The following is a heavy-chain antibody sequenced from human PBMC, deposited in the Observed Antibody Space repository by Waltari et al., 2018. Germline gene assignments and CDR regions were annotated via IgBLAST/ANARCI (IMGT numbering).Heavy chain of an antibody. CDR2: IYHSGTT. Sequence: QVQLQESGPGLVKPSETLSLTCGVSGYSISSGYYWGWVRQPPGKELEWIASIYHSGTTYYNPSLTSRVTISVDTSKNQCSLKLTSVTAADTAVYYCARRGSSSWTFDYWGQGTLVTVSS. CDR3: ARRGSSSWTFDY. D-gene: IGHD6-13*01. J-gene: IGHJ4*02. CDR1: GYSISSGYY. V-gene: IGHV4-38-2*01.